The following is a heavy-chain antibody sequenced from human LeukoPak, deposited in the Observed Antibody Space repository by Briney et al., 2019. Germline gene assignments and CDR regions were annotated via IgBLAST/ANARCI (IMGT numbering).Heavy chain of an antibody. CDR1: GYTFTSYG. J-gene: IGHJ6*03. CDR2: ISAYNGNT. D-gene: IGHD2-2*02. CDR3: ARVAGRYCSSTSCYTHYHYYYMDV. V-gene: IGHV1-18*01. Sequence: ASVKVSCKASGYTFTSYGISWVRQAPGQGLEWMGWISAYNGNTNYAQKLQGRVTMTTDTSTSTAYMELRSLRSDDTAVYYCARVAGRYCSSTSCYTHYHYYYMDVWGKGTTVTVSS.